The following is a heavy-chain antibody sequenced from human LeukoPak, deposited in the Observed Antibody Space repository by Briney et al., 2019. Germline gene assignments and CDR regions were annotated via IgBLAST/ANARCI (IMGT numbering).Heavy chain of an antibody. D-gene: IGHD5-12*01. J-gene: IGHJ4*02. CDR1: GGSFSGYY. CDR3: ARGLNSGYVRL. Sequence: SETLSLTCAVYGGSFSGYYWSWIRQPPGKGLEWIGEINHSGSTNYNPSLKSRVTISVDTTKNQFSLKLSSVTAADTAVYYCARGLNSGYVRLWGQGTLVTVSS. V-gene: IGHV4-34*01. CDR2: INHSGST.